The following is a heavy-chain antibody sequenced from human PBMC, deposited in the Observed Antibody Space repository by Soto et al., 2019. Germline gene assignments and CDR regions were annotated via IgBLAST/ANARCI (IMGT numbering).Heavy chain of an antibody. J-gene: IGHJ4*02. CDR2: INAGNGNT. CDR3: ARVAVTTGFDY. V-gene: IGHV1-3*01. CDR1: GYTFTSYA. Sequence: ASVKVSCKASGYTFTSYAMHWVRQAPGQRLEWMGWINAGNGNTKYSQKLQGRVTMTTDTSTSTAYMELRSLRSDDTAVYYCARVAVTTGFDYWGQGTLVTVS. D-gene: IGHD4-4*01.